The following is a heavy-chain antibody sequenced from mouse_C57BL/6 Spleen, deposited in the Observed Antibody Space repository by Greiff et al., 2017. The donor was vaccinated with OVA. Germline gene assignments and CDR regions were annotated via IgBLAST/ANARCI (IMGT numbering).Heavy chain of an antibody. D-gene: IGHD1-1*01. Sequence: EVQLHQSGPELVKPGASVKISCKASGYTFTDYYMNWVKQSHGKSLEWIGDINPNNGGTSYNQTFKGKATLTVDKSSSPAYLALRSLTSEYSAVYYWAIDYYGSSFERYCDVWGTGTTVTVSS. J-gene: IGHJ1*03. CDR1: GYTFTDYY. CDR3: AIDYYGSSFERYCDV. V-gene: IGHV1-26*01. CDR2: INPNNGGT.